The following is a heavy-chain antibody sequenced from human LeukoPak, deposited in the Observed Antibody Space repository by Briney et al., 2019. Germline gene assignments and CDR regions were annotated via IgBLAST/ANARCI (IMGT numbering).Heavy chain of an antibody. J-gene: IGHJ4*02. Sequence: ASVKVSCKASGYTFTSYYMHWVRQTPGQGLEWMGIINPSGGSTSYAQKFQERVTITRDMSTSTAYMELSSLRSEDTAVYYCAADSGGSSWYSFDYWGQGTLVTVSS. CDR2: INPSGGST. D-gene: IGHD6-13*01. CDR1: GYTFTSYY. CDR3: AADSGGSSWYSFDY. V-gene: IGHV1-46*01.